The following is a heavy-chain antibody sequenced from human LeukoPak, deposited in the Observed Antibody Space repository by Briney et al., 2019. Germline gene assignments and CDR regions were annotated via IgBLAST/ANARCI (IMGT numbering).Heavy chain of an antibody. CDR2: MNPNSGNT. Sequence: ASVKVSCKASGYTFTSYDINWVRQATGQGLEWMGWMNPNSGNTGYAQKFQGRVTITRNTSISTAYMGLSSLRSEDTAVYYCARGPGGFWSGLFGAPYYYYMDVWGKGTTVTVSS. V-gene: IGHV1-8*03. CDR1: GYTFTSYD. CDR3: ARGPGGFWSGLFGAPYYYYMDV. J-gene: IGHJ6*03. D-gene: IGHD3-3*01.